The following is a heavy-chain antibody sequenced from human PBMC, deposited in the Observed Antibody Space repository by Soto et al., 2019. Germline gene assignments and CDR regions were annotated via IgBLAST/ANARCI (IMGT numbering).Heavy chain of an antibody. CDR1: GGSISSSSYY. Sequence: QLQLQESGPGLVKPSETLSLTCTVSGGSISSSSYYWGWIRQPPGKGLEWIGTINYSGSTYYNPSLNSRVTISVDTSKNQFSLTVGSVTAADTAIYYCARLTRIQLWLGWLDPWGQGTLVTVSS. D-gene: IGHD5-18*01. V-gene: IGHV4-39*01. J-gene: IGHJ5*02. CDR2: INYSGST. CDR3: ARLTRIQLWLGWLDP.